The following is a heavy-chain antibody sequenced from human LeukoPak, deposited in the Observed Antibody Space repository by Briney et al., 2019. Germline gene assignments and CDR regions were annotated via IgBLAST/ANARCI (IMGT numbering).Heavy chain of an antibody. D-gene: IGHD5-12*01. CDR2: IIPVLDIT. CDR3: ARDPIYEGGYGLGGPYYSDF. Sequence: ASMKVSCKPSGGTFTNYAFSWVRQAPGQGLEWMGRIIPVLDITNYAQKFQDRLTVVADTSTGTVYMELAGLRSEDTAVYYCARDPIYEGGYGLGGPYYSDFWGQGTLVTVSS. V-gene: IGHV1-69*04. J-gene: IGHJ4*02. CDR1: GGTFTNYA.